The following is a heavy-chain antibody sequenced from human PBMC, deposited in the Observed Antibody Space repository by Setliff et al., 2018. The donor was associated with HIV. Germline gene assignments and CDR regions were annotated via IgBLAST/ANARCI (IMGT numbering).Heavy chain of an antibody. CDR1: GYTFTSYA. V-gene: IGHV1-3*01. J-gene: IGHJ6*02. CDR2: INAGNGNT. CDR3: ARVGLKHYYYGMDV. Sequence: ASVKVSCKASGYTFTSYAMHWVRQAPGQRLEWMGWINAGNGNTKYSQKFQGRVTITRDTSASTAYMELSSLRSEDTAVYYCARVGLKHYYYGMDVWGQGTTGTVSS. D-gene: IGHD3-3*01.